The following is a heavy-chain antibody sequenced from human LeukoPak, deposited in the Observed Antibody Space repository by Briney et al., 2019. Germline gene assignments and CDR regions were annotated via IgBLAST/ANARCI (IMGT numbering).Heavy chain of an antibody. D-gene: IGHD2-2*01. J-gene: IGHJ4*02. CDR2: IKEDGGEK. CDR3: AGGSSFGY. V-gene: IGHV3-7*01. Sequence: PGGSLRLSCAASGFILSSYWMSWVRQAPGKGLEWVANIKEDGGEKNYVDSVKGRFTISRDTSKNSLYLQMNSLRAEDSAVYYCAGGSSFGYWGQGTLVTVSS. CDR1: GFILSSYW.